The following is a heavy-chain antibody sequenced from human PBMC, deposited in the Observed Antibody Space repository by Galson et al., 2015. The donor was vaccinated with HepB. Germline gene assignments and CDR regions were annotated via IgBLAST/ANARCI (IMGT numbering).Heavy chain of an antibody. CDR1: GGSFSGYY. V-gene: IGHV4-34*01. CDR2: INHSGST. CDR3: ARGLTSRTGILTGNQKGGKKFDY. D-gene: IGHD3-9*01. Sequence: ETLSLTCAVYGGSFSGYYWSWIRQPPGKGLEWIGEINHSGSTNYNPSLKSRVTISVDTSKNQFSLKLSSVTAADTAVYYCARGLTSRTGILTGNQKGGKKFDYWGQGTLVTVSS. J-gene: IGHJ4*02.